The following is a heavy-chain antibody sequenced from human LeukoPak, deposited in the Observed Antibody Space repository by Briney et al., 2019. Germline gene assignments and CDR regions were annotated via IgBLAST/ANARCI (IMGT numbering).Heavy chain of an antibody. V-gene: IGHV3-23*01. CDR3: AKNGEDYYDSSGYPYGMDV. CDR2: ISGSGGST. CDR1: GFTFSSYA. J-gene: IGHJ6*02. Sequence: GGSLRLSCAASGFTFSSYAMSWVRQAPGKGLEWVSAISGSGGSTYYADSAKGRFTISRDNSKNTLYLQMNSLRAEDTAVYYCAKNGEDYYDSSGYPYGMDVWGQGTTVTVSS. D-gene: IGHD3-22*01.